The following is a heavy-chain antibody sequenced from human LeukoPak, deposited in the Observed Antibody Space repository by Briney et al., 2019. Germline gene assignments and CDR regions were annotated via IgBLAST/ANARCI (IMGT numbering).Heavy chain of an antibody. Sequence: GGSLRVSCTASGFTFCDFAMSWVRQAPGKGLEWVGFIRTKAYGGTTEYAASVKGRFTISRDDSKSIAYLQMNSLKTEDTAVYYCTRGRGYTYGYCFDYWGQGTLVTVSS. CDR3: TRGRGYTYGYCFDY. V-gene: IGHV3-49*04. D-gene: IGHD5-18*01. CDR2: IRTKAYGGTT. J-gene: IGHJ4*02. CDR1: GFTFCDFA.